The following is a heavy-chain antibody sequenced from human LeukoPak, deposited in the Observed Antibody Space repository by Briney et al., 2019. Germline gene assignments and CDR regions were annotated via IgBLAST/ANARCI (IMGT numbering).Heavy chain of an antibody. CDR2: ISGSAGST. J-gene: IGHJ4*02. D-gene: IGHD2-2*01. V-gene: IGHV3-23*01. CDR3: AKQGYCSSTSCYDGDH. Sequence: GGSLRLSCAASGFTFSSDAMTWFRQAPGKGLEWGSGISGSAGSTYYADSVKGRFTISRDNSKNTLYLQMNSLRAEDTAVYYCAKQGYCSSTSCYDGDHWGQGTLVTVSS. CDR1: GFTFSSDA.